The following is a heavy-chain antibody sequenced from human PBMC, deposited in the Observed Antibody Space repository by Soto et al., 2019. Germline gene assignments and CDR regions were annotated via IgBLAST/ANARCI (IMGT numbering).Heavy chain of an antibody. V-gene: IGHV5-51*01. D-gene: IGHD3-10*01. CDR3: AGGGVRGVVTRTRDYYGMDV. J-gene: IGHJ6*02. CDR2: IYPGDSDT. Sequence: PGESLKISCKGSGYNFTNYWIGWVRQMPGKGLELMGIIYPGDSDTRYSPSFQGQVTISADKSISTAYLQWSSLKASDTAMYYCAGGGVRGVVTRTRDYYGMDVWGQGTTVTVSS. CDR1: GYNFTNYW.